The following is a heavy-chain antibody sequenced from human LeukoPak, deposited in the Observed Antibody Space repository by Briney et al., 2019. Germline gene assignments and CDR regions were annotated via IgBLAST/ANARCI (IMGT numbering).Heavy chain of an antibody. J-gene: IGHJ4*02. D-gene: IGHD5-24*01. CDR1: GFTFSSYW. Sequence: GGSLRLSCAASGFTFSSYWMHWVRQAPGKGLVWVSRINSDGSSTSYADSVKGRFTISRDNAKNTLYLQMNSLRAEDTAVYYCARDRGRRRDGYNYPFDYWGQGTLVTVSS. CDR2: INSDGSST. V-gene: IGHV3-74*01. CDR3: ARDRGRRRDGYNYPFDY.